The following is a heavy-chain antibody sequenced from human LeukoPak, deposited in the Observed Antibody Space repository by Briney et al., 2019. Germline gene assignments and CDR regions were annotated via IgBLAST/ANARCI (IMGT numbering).Heavy chain of an antibody. J-gene: IGHJ4*02. D-gene: IGHD3-22*01. CDR2: ISAYNGNT. V-gene: IGHV1-18*01. CDR3: ACNSYYYDSSGYWVY. CDR1: GGTFSSYA. Sequence: ASVKVSCKASGGTFSSYAISWVRQAPGQGLEWMGWISAYNGNTNYTQKLQGRVTMTTDTSTSTAYMELRSLRSDDTAVYYCACNSYYYDSSGYWVYWGQGTLVTVSS.